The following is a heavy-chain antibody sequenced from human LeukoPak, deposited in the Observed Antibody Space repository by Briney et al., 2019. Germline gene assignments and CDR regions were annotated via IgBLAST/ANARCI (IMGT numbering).Heavy chain of an antibody. CDR1: GFTFSSYA. Sequence: GSLRLSCAASGFTFSSYAMSWVRQAPGKGLEWVSAISGSGGSTYYADSVKGRFTISRDNSKNTLYLQMNSLRAEGTAVYYCAKVRVVPAAIPPLNYFDYWGQGTLVTVSS. CDR2: ISGSGGST. V-gene: IGHV3-23*01. J-gene: IGHJ4*02. CDR3: AKVRVVPAAIPPLNYFDY. D-gene: IGHD2-2*01.